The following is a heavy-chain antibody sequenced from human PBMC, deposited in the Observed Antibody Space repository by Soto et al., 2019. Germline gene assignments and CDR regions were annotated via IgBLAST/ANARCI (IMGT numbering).Heavy chain of an antibody. Sequence: QLHLVQSGAVVKKPGASVTVSCSASGYPVTAYYMHWVRQAPGRGLEWMGGINPDTGAAKYTQTFQGRVTMTRDTSTSTVFLELSGLTSEDTAVFYCARGGGVGVAGSAAFDMGGQGTLVTVSS. V-gene: IGHV1-2*02. CDR1: GYPVTAYY. CDR3: ARGGGVGVAGSAAFDM. J-gene: IGHJ3*02. D-gene: IGHD3-3*01. CDR2: INPDTGAA.